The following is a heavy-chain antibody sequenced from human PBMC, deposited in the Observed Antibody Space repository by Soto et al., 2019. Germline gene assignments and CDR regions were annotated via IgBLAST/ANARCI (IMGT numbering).Heavy chain of an antibody. J-gene: IGHJ6*02. Sequence: SETLSLTCAVSGGSVSSGVFSWNWIRQPPGQGLEWIGYISHGGSPHYTPSLRSRVSISVDRSTNVISLNLTSMTPADTAVYFCARGHYYYAMDVWGQGTTVTV. CDR3: ARGHYYYAMDV. V-gene: IGHV4-30-2*01. CDR1: GGSVSSGVFS. CDR2: ISHGGSP.